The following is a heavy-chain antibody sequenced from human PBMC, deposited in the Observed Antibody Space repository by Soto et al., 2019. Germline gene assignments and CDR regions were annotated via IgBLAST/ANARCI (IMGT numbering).Heavy chain of an antibody. D-gene: IGHD2-21*02. V-gene: IGHV3-23*01. CDR1: GFTFSVYA. CDR3: ASLGVGDWANYYYYYGMDV. Sequence: EVQLLESGGGFVQPGGSLRLSCAATGFTFSVYAMTWVRQAPGKGLEWVSAVTAHGGSTYSADPVKGRFTISRDNSKNTLFLQMNRLRAEDTAVYYCASLGVGDWANYYYYYGMDVWGQGTTVTVSS. CDR2: VTAHGGST. J-gene: IGHJ6*01.